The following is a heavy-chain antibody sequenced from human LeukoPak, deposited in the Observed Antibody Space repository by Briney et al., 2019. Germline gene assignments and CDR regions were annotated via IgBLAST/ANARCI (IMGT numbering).Heavy chain of an antibody. D-gene: IGHD4-17*01. V-gene: IGHV1-2*02. CDR2: INPNSGGT. J-gene: IGHJ4*02. CDR1: GYTFNIYG. Sequence: GASVKVSCKTSGYTFNIYGITWVRQAPGQGLEWMGWINPNSGGTNYAQKFQGRVTMTRDTSISTAYMELSRLRSDDTAVYYCARDYGDYVDYWGQGTLVTVSS. CDR3: ARDYGDYVDY.